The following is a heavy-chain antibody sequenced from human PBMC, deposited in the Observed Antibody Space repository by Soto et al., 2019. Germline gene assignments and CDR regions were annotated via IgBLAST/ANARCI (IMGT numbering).Heavy chain of an antibody. J-gene: IGHJ4*02. V-gene: IGHV3-23*01. CDR3: AKDGPPLTITMVRGAPDY. D-gene: IGHD3-10*01. CDR2: ISGSGGSA. CDR1: GFTFSSYA. Sequence: GGSLRLSCAASGFTFSSYAMSWVRQALGKGLEWVSAISGSGGSAYYADSVKGRFTISRDNSKNTLYLQMNSLRAEDTAVYYCAKDGPPLTITMVRGAPDYWGQGTLVTVSS.